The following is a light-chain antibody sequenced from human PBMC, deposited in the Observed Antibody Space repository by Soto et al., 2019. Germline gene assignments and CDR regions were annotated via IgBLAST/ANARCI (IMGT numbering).Light chain of an antibody. J-gene: IGLJ3*02. CDR1: TSDIGAYNY. Sequence: QSALTQPASVSGPPGQSFAISCTGPTSDIGAYNYVSWYQQHPGKAPKLMIYEVSNRPSGVSDRFSGSKSGNTASLTISGLQAEDEADYYCSSFATTSTLLFGGGTKLTVL. V-gene: IGLV2-14*01. CDR3: SSFATTSTLL. CDR2: EVS.